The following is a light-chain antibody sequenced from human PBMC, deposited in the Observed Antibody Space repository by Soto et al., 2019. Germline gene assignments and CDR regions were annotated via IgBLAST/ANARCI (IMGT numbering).Light chain of an antibody. CDR2: KVS. V-gene: IGKV2-30*01. CDR1: QSLVSSDGNTY. Sequence: PLSLPVTLGQPASISCRSSQSLVSSDGNTYLNWFHQRPGQSPRRLIYKVSNRDSGVPDRFSGSGSGTEFTLTISSLQPDDFATYYCQQYNSYSWTFGQGTKVDI. J-gene: IGKJ1*01. CDR3: QQYNSYSWT.